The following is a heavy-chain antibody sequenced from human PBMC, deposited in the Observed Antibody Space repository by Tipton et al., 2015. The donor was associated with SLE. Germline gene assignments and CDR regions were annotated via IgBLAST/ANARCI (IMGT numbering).Heavy chain of an antibody. D-gene: IGHD1-14*01. J-gene: IGHJ4*02. Sequence: QVQLVQSGAEVKKPGASVKVSCKASGYTFTAYYIHWVRQAPGQGLEWMGWINPNTGVTRYGQKFEGRVTMTRDTSIATVYLELTNLRSNDTAVFYCARDRMQADFDYWGQGSLVTVSS. CDR1: GYTFTAYY. CDR3: ARDRMQADFDY. V-gene: IGHV1-2*02. CDR2: INPNTGVT.